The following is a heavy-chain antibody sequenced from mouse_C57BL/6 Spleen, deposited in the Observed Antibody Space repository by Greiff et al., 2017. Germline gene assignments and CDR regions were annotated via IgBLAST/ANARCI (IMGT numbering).Heavy chain of an antibody. V-gene: IGHV1-15*01. J-gene: IGHJ2*01. Sequence: VQLQQSGAELVRPGASVTLSCKASGYTFTDYEMHWVKQTPVHGLEWIGAIDPETGGTAYNQKFKGKAILTADKSSSTAYMELRSLTSEDSAVYYCTNLDNYYGSSYFDYWGQGTTLTVSS. D-gene: IGHD1-1*01. CDR2: IDPETGGT. CDR1: GYTFTDYE. CDR3: TNLDNYYGSSYFDY.